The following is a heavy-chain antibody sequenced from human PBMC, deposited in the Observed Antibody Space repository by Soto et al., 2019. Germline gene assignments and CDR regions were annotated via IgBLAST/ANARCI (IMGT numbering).Heavy chain of an antibody. CDR1: GYTFTAYY. CDR2: ISPNSRDT. V-gene: IGHV1-2*02. CDR3: APETTAAGCPGIDS. Sequence: GASVKVSCKTSGYTFTAYYIHWVRQAPGQGLEWMGWISPNSRDTNNEQKFQGRVTMTRDPSTRTAYMELSRLRSDDTAVYYCAPETTAAGCPGIDSWGQGTLVTGSS. D-gene: IGHD6-13*01. J-gene: IGHJ5*01.